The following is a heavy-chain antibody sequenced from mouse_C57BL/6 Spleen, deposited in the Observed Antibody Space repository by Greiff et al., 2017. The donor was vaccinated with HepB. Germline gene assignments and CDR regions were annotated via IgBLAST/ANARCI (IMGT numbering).Heavy chain of an antibody. CDR1: GYTFTEYT. V-gene: IGHV1-62-2*01. J-gene: IGHJ4*01. Sequence: VKLMESGAELVKPGASVKLSCKASGYTFTEYTIHWVKQRSGQGLEWIGWFYPGSGSIKYNEKFKDKATLTADKSSSTVYMGLSRLTSEDSAVYFCARHGGYYGNWNYAMDYWGQGTSVTVSS. D-gene: IGHD2-1*01. CDR2: FYPGSGSI. CDR3: ARHGGYYGNWNYAMDY.